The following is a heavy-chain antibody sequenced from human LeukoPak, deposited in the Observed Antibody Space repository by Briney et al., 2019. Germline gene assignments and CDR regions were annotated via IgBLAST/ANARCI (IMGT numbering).Heavy chain of an antibody. J-gene: IGHJ4*02. CDR2: ISDSGAST. V-gene: IGHV3-23*01. Sequence: PGGSLRLSCAASGFTFSSYAMSWVRQAPGKGLEWVSGISDSGASTYYADSVKGRFTISRDNSKNTVYLQMNSLRAEDTAVYYCAKRERFIVATSPWGQGTLVTVSS. CDR1: GFTFSSYA. CDR3: AKRERFIVATSP. D-gene: IGHD5-12*01.